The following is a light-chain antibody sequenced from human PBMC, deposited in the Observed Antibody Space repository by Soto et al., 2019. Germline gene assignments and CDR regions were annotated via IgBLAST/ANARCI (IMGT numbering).Light chain of an antibody. J-gene: IGLJ2*01. CDR2: GNS. CDR1: SSNIGAGYD. CDR3: QSYDSNLGVVL. Sequence: QSVLTQPPSVSGAPGQRVTISCTGSSSNIGAGYDVHWYQQLPGTAPKLLIYGNSNRPSGVPDRFSGSKSGTSASLAITGLQAEDEADYYCQSYDSNLGVVLFGGGTKVTVL. V-gene: IGLV1-40*01.